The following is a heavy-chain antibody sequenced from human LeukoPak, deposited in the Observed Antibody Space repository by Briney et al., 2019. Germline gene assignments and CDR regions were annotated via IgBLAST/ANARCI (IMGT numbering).Heavy chain of an antibody. Sequence: ASVKVSCKASGGTFSSYAISWVRQAPGQGLEWMGGIIPIFGTANYAQKFQGRVTITADKSTSTAYMELSSLRSEDTAVYYCARDPPGRLGYSPFDLWGQGTPVTVSS. J-gene: IGHJ4*02. CDR3: ARDPPGRLGYSPFDL. CDR2: IIPIFGTA. D-gene: IGHD5-24*01. CDR1: GGTFSSYA. V-gene: IGHV1-69*06.